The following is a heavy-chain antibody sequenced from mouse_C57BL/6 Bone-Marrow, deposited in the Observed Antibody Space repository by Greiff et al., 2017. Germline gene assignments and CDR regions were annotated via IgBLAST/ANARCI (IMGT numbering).Heavy chain of an antibody. J-gene: IGHJ4*01. V-gene: IGHV1-55*01. D-gene: IGHD2-2*01. CDR2: IYPGSGST. CDR3: AREGSMVTTSDFYYAMDY. Sequence: VQLQQSGAELVKPGASVKMSCKASGYTFTSYWITWVKQRPGQGLEWIGDIYPGSGSTNYNEKFKSKATLTVDPSSSTAYMQLSSLTSEDSAVXYCAREGSMVTTSDFYYAMDYWGQGTSVTVSS. CDR1: GYTFTSYW.